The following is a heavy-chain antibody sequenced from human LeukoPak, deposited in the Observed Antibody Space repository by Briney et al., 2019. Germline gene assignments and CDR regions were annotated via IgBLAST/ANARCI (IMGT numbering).Heavy chain of an antibody. CDR3: AKDGGGWYTSGWYYFDN. V-gene: IGHV3-23*01. J-gene: IGHJ4*02. CDR2: ISGSGGST. CDR1: GFTFSSYA. Sequence: GGSLRLSCAASGFTFSSYAMSWVRQAPGKGLEWVSAISGSGGSTYYADSVKGRFTISRDNSKNTLYLQMNSLRVEDTAVFYCAKDGGGWYTSGWYYFDNWGQGTLVTVSS. D-gene: IGHD6-19*01.